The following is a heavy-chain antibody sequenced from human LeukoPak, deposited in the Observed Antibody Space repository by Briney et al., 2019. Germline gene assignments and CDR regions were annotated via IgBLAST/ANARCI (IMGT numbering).Heavy chain of an antibody. CDR3: ARARLSIVRGITNFDY. D-gene: IGHD3-10*01. CDR2: INYSGST. V-gene: IGHV4-59*05. Sequence: SETLSLTCTVSGGSISSYYWGWIRQPPGKGLEWIGSINYSGSTFYNPSLKSRVTISVDTSKNQFSLILSSVTAADTAVYFCARARLSIVRGITNFDYWGQGTVVTVSS. CDR1: GGSISSYY. J-gene: IGHJ4*02.